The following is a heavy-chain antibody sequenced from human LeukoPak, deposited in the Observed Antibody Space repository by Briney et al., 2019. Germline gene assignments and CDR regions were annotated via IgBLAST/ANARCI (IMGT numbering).Heavy chain of an antibody. Sequence: QPGGSLRLSCAASGFTFNNYAMSWVRQAPGKGLEWVSAISGSGGSTYYADSVKGRFTISRDNSKNTLYLQMNSLRAEDTAVYYCAKDYYYDSSGYSQAFDYWGQGTLVTVSS. V-gene: IGHV3-23*01. J-gene: IGHJ4*02. CDR1: GFTFNNYA. CDR3: AKDYYYDSSGYSQAFDY. D-gene: IGHD3-22*01. CDR2: ISGSGGST.